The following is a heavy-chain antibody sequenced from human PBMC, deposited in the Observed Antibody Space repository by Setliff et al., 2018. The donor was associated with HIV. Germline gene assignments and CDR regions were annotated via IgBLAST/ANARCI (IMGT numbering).Heavy chain of an antibody. CDR3: ARDDSSGWHFYYYYGMDV. V-gene: IGHV4-39*07. CDR2: IYHSGST. Sequence: SETLSLTCTVSGGSISSNNYYWGWIRQPPGKGLEWIGSIYHSGSTYYNPSLKSRVTISVDTSKNQFSLKLSSVTAADTAVYYCARDDSSGWHFYYYYGMDVWGQGTTVTVSS. J-gene: IGHJ6*02. D-gene: IGHD6-19*01. CDR1: GGSISSNNYY.